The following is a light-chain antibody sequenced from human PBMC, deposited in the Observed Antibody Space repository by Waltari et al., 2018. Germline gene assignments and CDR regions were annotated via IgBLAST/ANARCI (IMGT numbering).Light chain of an antibody. CDR1: SSDFAVFNY. V-gene: IGLV2-14*01. J-gene: IGLJ3*02. CDR3: SSYTSTWV. CDR2: DVS. Sequence: QSALTQSASVSGSPGQSITISCTGTSSDFAVFNYVSWYQQHPGKAPQLMIYDVSQRPSGVSNRFSGSKSGNTASLTISGLQAEDEADYYCSSYTSTWVFGGGTKLTVL.